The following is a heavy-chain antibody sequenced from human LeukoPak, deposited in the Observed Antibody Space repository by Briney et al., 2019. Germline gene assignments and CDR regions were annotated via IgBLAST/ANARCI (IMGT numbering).Heavy chain of an antibody. Sequence: GGSLRLSCAASGFSISDHYMDWVRQASGKGLEWVGRVRNKPNGYTTDYGTSVKGRFTISRDDSKNSLYLQMNSLTSEDTAVYYCTRVRHGDYFDYWGQGTLVSVSS. CDR1: GFSISDHY. J-gene: IGHJ4*02. CDR3: TRVRHGDYFDY. V-gene: IGHV3-72*01. CDR2: VRNKPNGYTT. D-gene: IGHD4-17*01.